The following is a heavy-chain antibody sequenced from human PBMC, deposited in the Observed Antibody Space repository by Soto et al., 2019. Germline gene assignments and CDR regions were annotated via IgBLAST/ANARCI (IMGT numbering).Heavy chain of an antibody. D-gene: IGHD6-19*01. V-gene: IGHV1-3*01. CDR2: INAGNGNT. CDR1: GYTFTCYA. Sequence: ASVKVSCKASGYTFTCYAIHWVRQAPGQRLEWMGWINAGNGNTKYSQKFQGRVTITRDTSASTAYMDLTSLRSEDTAVYYCARAVAVPADFDYWGQETLVTVSS. CDR3: ARAVAVPADFDY. J-gene: IGHJ4*02.